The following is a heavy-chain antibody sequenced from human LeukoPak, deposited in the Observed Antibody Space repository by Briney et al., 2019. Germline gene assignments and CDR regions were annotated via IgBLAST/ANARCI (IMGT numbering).Heavy chain of an antibody. CDR3: TRDTGCPGGTCYSFYDY. V-gene: IGHV3-7*01. CDR1: GFTFSNYW. D-gene: IGHD2-15*01. Sequence: GGSLRLSCAASGFTFSNYWMTWVRQAPGKGLEWVANIKQDGTEKYYVDSVKGRFTISRDNAENSLYLQMDSLRAEDTAVYYCTRDTGCPGGTCYSFYDYWGQGTLVTVSS. CDR2: IKQDGTEK. J-gene: IGHJ4*02.